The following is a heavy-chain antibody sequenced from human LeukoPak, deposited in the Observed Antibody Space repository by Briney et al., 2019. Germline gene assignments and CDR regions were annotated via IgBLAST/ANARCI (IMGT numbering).Heavy chain of an antibody. CDR2: ISGSGGTT. Sequence: LPGGSLRLSCAASGFTFSSYAMNWVRQALGKGLEWVSVISGSGGTTYYADSVKGRFTISRDSSKNTLYLQMNSLRAEDTAVYYCAKVSGGGLYYDGMDVWGQGTTVTVSS. J-gene: IGHJ6*02. CDR3: AKVSGGGLYYDGMDV. V-gene: IGHV3-23*01. D-gene: IGHD1-14*01. CDR1: GFTFSSYA.